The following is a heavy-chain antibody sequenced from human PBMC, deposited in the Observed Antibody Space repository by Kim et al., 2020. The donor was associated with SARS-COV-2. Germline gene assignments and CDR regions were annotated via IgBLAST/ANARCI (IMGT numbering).Heavy chain of an antibody. CDR1: GYSFTSYW. Sequence: GESLKISCKGSGYSFTSYWIGWVRQMPGKGLEWMGIIYPGDSDTRYSPSFQGQVTISADKSISTAYLQWSSLKASDTAMYYCARSLSSVLSGVRDYYYGMDVWGQGTTVTVSS. D-gene: IGHD3-16*01. J-gene: IGHJ6*02. V-gene: IGHV5-51*01. CDR3: ARSLSSVLSGVRDYYYGMDV. CDR2: IYPGDSDT.